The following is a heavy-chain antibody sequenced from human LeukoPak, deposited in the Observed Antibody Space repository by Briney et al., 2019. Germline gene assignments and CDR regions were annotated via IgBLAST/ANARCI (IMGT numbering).Heavy chain of an antibody. V-gene: IGHV4-39*06. D-gene: IGHD6-13*01. CDR1: GGSISSSSYY. CDR3: ARDASSSWYYNWFDP. Sequence: SETLSLTCTVSGGSISSSSYYWGWIRQPPGKGLEWIGSIYYSGSTYYNPSLKSRVTISVDTSKNQFPLKLSSVTAADTAVYYCARDASSSWYYNWFDPWGQGTLVTVSS. CDR2: IYYSGST. J-gene: IGHJ5*02.